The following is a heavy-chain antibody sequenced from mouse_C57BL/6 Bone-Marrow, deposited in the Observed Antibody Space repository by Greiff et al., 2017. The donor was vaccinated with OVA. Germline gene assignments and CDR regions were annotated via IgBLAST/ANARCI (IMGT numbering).Heavy chain of an antibody. Sequence: EVQLVESEGGLVQPGSSMKLSCTASGFTFSDYYMAWVRQVPEKGLEWVANINYDGSSTYYLDSLKSRFIISRDNAKNILYLQMSSLKSEDTATYYCARAFITTVVAFFDYWGQGTTLTVSS. CDR1: GFTFSDYY. CDR3: ARAFITTVVAFFDY. J-gene: IGHJ2*01. V-gene: IGHV5-16*01. CDR2: INYDGSST. D-gene: IGHD1-1*01.